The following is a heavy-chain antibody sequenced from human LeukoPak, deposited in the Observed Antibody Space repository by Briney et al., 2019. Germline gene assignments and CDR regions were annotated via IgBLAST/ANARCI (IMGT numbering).Heavy chain of an antibody. CDR1: GGTFSSYA. D-gene: IGHD6-19*01. V-gene: IGHV1-69*04. J-gene: IGHJ5*02. CDR2: IIPILGIA. Sequence: SVKVSCKASGGTFSSYAISWVRQAPGQGLEWMGRIIPILGIANYAQKFQGRVTITADKSTSTAYMELSSLRSEDTAAYYCARNPGIAVAGVWFDPWGQGTLVTVSS. CDR3: ARNPGIAVAGVWFDP.